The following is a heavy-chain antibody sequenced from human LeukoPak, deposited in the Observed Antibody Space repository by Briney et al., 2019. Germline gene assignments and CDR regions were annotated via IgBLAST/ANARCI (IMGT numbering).Heavy chain of an antibody. CDR2: IIPTFGTA. Sequence: GASVKVSCKASGGTFSSYAISWVRQAPGQGLEWMGGIIPTFGTANYAQKFQGRVTITADESTSTAYMELSSLRSEDTAVYYCARDGYGSGAFDPWGQGTLVTVSS. CDR3: ARDGYGSGAFDP. J-gene: IGHJ5*02. D-gene: IGHD3-10*01. CDR1: GGTFSSYA. V-gene: IGHV1-69*01.